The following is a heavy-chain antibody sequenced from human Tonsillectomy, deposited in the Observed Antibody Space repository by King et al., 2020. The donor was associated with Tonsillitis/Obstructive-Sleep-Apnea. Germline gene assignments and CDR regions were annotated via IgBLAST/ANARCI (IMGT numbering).Heavy chain of an antibody. CDR1: GGSISSYY. CDR2: IFYSGST. V-gene: IGHV4-59*01. CDR3: ARAPYYDFWSGYYDAGYYFDY. Sequence: VQLQESGPGLVKPSETLSLTCTVSGGSISSYYWSWLRQPPGKGLEWIGYIFYSGSTNYNPSLKSRVTISVDTSKNQFSLKLSSVTAADTAVYYCARAPYYDFWSGYYDAGYYFDYWGQGTLVTVSS. D-gene: IGHD3-3*01. J-gene: IGHJ4*02.